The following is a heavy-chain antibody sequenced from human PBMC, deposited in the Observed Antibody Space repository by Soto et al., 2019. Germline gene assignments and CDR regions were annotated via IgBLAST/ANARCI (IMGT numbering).Heavy chain of an antibody. D-gene: IGHD6-6*01. CDR2: IDSRGRTL. V-gene: IGHV3-11*01. Sequence: GGPLRLSCVASGFTFSDYSMSWIRQAPGKGLEWLAFIDSRGRTLSYADSVRGRLTISRDNAENSVYLQMDSLRADDTAVYYCARQAARNYIDSWGQGNSVTVSS. J-gene: IGHJ4*02. CDR3: ARQAARNYIDS. CDR1: GFTFSDYS.